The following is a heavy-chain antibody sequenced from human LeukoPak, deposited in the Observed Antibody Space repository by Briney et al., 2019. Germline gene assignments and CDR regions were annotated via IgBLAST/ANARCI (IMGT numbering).Heavy chain of an antibody. Sequence: PGGSLRLSCAASGFTFSSYGMHWVRQAPGKGLEWVAFIRCDGSNKYYADSVKGRFTISRDNSKNTLYLQMNSLRAEDTAVYYCAKDRAAFDYWGQGTLVTVSS. CDR2: IRCDGSNK. CDR3: AKDRAAFDY. V-gene: IGHV3-30*02. CDR1: GFTFSSYG. D-gene: IGHD2-15*01. J-gene: IGHJ4*02.